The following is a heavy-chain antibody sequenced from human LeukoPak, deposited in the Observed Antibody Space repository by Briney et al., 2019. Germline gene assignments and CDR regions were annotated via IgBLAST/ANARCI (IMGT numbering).Heavy chain of an antibody. CDR2: IYSGGRP. CDR1: GFTVSSNY. CDR3: ARMLGGGYTGLFDC. J-gene: IGHJ4*02. V-gene: IGHV3-53*01. Sequence: GGSLRLSCAASGFTVSSNYMSWVRQAPGKGLEWVSVIYSGGRPSYADSVKGRFTMSRDNSKNTVYLQMNSLRAEDTAVYYCARMLGGGYTGLFDCWGQGTLVTVSP. D-gene: IGHD3-10*02.